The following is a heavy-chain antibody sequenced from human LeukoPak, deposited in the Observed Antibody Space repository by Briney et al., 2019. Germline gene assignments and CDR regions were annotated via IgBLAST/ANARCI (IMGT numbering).Heavy chain of an antibody. CDR1: GFTFSSYA. D-gene: IGHD3-3*01. CDR2: ISGSGGST. V-gene: IGHV3-23*01. CDR3: AKGETRPYYDFWSGSTYGMDV. J-gene: IGHJ6*02. Sequence: GGSLRLSRAASGFTFSSYAMSWVRQAPGKGLEWVSAISGSGGSTYYADSVKGRFTISRDNSKNTLYLQMNSLRAEDTAVYYCAKGETRPYYDFWSGSTYGMDVWGQGTTVTVSS.